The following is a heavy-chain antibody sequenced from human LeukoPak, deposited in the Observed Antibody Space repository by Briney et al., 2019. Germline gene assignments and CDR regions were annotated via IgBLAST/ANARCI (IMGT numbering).Heavy chain of an antibody. D-gene: IGHD4-17*01. Sequence: ASVTVSCKVSGYTLTELSMHWVRQAPGKGLGWVGNFDPEDGETIYAKKFQGRVTMTEDTSTDTAYMELSSLRSEDTALYYCATNLVPRMTTAPIDAFHIWGQGTMVTVSS. V-gene: IGHV1-24*01. J-gene: IGHJ3*02. CDR1: GYTLTELS. CDR2: FDPEDGET. CDR3: ATNLVPRMTTAPIDAFHI.